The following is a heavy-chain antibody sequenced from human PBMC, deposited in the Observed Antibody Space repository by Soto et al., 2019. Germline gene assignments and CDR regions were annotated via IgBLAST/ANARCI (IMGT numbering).Heavy chain of an antibody. CDR2: MNPNSGNT. Sequence: QVQLVQSGAEVKKPGASVKVSCNDAGYHFTSYDINWLRQATGQGLEWMGWMNPNSGNTGYAQKFQGRVTMTRNTSISTAYMELSSLRSEDTAVYYCAGEKSSSSFDYWGQGTLVTVSS. V-gene: IGHV1-8*01. CDR1: GYHFTSYD. CDR3: AGEKSSSSFDY. J-gene: IGHJ4*02. D-gene: IGHD6-6*01.